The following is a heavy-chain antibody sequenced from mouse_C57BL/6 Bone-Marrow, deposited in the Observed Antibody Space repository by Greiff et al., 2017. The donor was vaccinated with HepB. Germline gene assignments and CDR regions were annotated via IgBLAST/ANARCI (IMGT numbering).Heavy chain of an antibody. CDR1: GFSINSDCY. CDR2: TFYSGIT. V-gene: IGHV3-3*01. Sequence: VQLKESGPSLVRPSQTLSLTCTVTGFSINSDCYWIWIRQFPGNKLEYIGYTFYSGITYYNPSLESRTYITRDTSKNQFSLKLSSVTTEDTATYYCARDYYGSSYVGYFDVWGTGTTVTVSS. CDR3: ARDYYGSSYVGYFDV. J-gene: IGHJ1*03. D-gene: IGHD1-1*01.